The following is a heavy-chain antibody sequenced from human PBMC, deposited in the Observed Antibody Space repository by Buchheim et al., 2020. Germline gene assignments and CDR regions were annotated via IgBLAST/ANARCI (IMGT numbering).Heavy chain of an antibody. D-gene: IGHD3-10*01. CDR2: IYYSGST. CDR1: GGSISSYY. Sequence: QVQLQESGPGLVKPSETLSLTCTVSGGSISSYYWSWIRQPPGKGLEWIGYIYYSGSTNYNPSLKSRVTISVDTSKKQFSLKLSSVTAADTAVYYCARRVVTMVRGVMGWYFDLWGRGTL. V-gene: IGHV4-59*08. J-gene: IGHJ2*01. CDR3: ARRVVTMVRGVMGWYFDL.